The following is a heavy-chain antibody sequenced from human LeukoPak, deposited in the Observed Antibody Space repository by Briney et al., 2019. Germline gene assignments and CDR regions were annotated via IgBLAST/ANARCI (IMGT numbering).Heavy chain of an antibody. V-gene: IGHV1-46*01. Sequence: ASVKVSCKASGDTFTSYYIHWVRQAPGQGLEWMGIINPSGGSTNYAQKFQGRVTMTRDTSTGTVYMELSSLRSEDTAVYFCAGVPYYYDSSGYPPFDYWGQGTLVTVSS. CDR2: INPSGGST. CDR3: AGVPYYYDSSGYPPFDY. D-gene: IGHD3-22*01. CDR1: GDTFTSYY. J-gene: IGHJ4*02.